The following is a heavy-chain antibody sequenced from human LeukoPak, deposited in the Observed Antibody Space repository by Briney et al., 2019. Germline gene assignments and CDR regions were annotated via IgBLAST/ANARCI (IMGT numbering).Heavy chain of an antibody. Sequence: PSETLSLTCTVSGGSISSYYWSWIRQPPGKGLEWIGYIYYSGSTNYNPSLKSRVTISVDSSKNQFSLKLSSVTAADTAVYYCAKDLSTAMEGGFDYWGQGTLVTVSS. CDR2: IYYSGST. J-gene: IGHJ4*02. CDR1: GGSISSYY. D-gene: IGHD5-18*01. V-gene: IGHV4-59*12. CDR3: AKDLSTAMEGGFDY.